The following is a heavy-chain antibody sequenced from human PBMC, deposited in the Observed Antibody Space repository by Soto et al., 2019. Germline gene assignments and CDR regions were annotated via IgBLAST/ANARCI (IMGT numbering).Heavy chain of an antibody. CDR1: GGSISSYY. CDR2: IYYSGST. CDR3: AGDPDGDYVFDY. V-gene: IGHV4-59*01. D-gene: IGHD4-17*01. Sequence: QVQLQESGPGLVKPSETLSLTCTVSGGSISSYYWSWIRHPPGKGLEWIGYIYYSGSTNDHPSLKSRVPVAVDTSTTQCSLKLSSVTAADTAVYSCAGDPDGDYVFDYWGQGTLVTVSS. J-gene: IGHJ4*02.